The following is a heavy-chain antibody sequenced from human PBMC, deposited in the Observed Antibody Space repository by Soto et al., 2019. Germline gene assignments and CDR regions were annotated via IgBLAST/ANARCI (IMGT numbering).Heavy chain of an antibody. Sequence: GESLKISCKGSGYSFSNCWIAWVRQMPGKGLEWMGIIYPGDSDTRYSPSLQGQVTMSADKSISTAYLQWSSLKASDTAIYYCARYGSGSGSYIGPNYYEYGMDVWGQGTTVTVSS. CDR3: ARYGSGSGSYIGPNYYEYGMDV. D-gene: IGHD3-10*01. V-gene: IGHV5-51*01. J-gene: IGHJ6*02. CDR1: GYSFSNCW. CDR2: IYPGDSDT.